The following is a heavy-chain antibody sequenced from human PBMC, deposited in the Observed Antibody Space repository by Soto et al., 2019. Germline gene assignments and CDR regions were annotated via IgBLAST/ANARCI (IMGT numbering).Heavy chain of an antibody. V-gene: IGHV3-30*18. CDR2: ISNDGSNK. D-gene: IGHD6-6*01. CDR3: AKVVRADSTSSNFYYYSGMDV. CDR1: GFSFSTYG. J-gene: IGHJ6*02. Sequence: QVQMVESGGGVVQPGWSLRLSCAASGFSFSTYGMHWVRQAPGKGLEWMAVISNDGSNKYYADSVKGRFTISRDNSKDTLFLQMNSLRGEDTAVYYCAKVVRADSTSSNFYYYSGMDVWGQGTTVTVSS.